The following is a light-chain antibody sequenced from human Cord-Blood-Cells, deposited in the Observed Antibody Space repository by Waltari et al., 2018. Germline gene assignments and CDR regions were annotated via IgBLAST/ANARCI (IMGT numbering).Light chain of an antibody. CDR2: WAS. CDR3: QQYYSTPYT. J-gene: IGKJ2*01. V-gene: IGKV4-1*01. CDR1: QSVLYSSNIKNY. Sequence: DIVLTQSPASLAVSLGERPTLTCKFSQSVLYSSNIKNYLAWDQQKPGQPPKLLIYWASTRESGVPDRFSGSGSGTDFTLTISSLQAEDVAVYYCQQYYSTPYTFGQGTKLEIK.